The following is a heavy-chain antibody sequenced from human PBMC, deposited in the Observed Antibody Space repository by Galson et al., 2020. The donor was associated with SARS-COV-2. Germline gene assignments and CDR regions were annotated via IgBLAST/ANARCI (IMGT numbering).Heavy chain of an antibody. J-gene: IGHJ4*02. CDR3: ARDARTDGYNPFDS. CDR2: VYTSGTP. V-gene: IGHV4-61*02. CDR1: GGSITSGRYY. Sequence: SETLSLTCTVPGGSITSGRYYWSWIRQPAGKGLEWIGRVYTSGTPNYNPSLESRVVISLDTSKNQISLKLTSVNAADTGVYFCARDARTDGYNPFDSWGQGTLVTVSS. D-gene: IGHD5-12*01.